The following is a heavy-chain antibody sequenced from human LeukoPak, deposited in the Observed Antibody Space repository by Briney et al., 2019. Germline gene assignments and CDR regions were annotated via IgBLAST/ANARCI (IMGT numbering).Heavy chain of an antibody. CDR2: IYYSGST. V-gene: IGHV4-59*12. J-gene: IGHJ6*02. D-gene: IGHD3-22*01. CDR3: ARTYYDSSGYPPYYYYYYGMDV. CDR1: GGSISSYY. Sequence: SQTLSLTCTVSGGSISSYYWSWIRQPPGKGLEWIGYIYYSGSTNYNPSLKSRVTISVDTSKNQFSLKLSSVTAADTAVYYCARTYYDSSGYPPYYYYYYGMDVWGQGTTVTVSS.